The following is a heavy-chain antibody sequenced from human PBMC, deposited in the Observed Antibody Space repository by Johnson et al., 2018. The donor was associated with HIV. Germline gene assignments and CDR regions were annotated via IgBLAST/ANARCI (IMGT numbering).Heavy chain of an antibody. CDR1: GFAFRTYW. Sequence: VQLVESGGGLVQPGGSLRLSCAASGFAFRTYWVVWVRQVPGKRPVWVARIYNDGSRTTYADSVRGRFTISRDNAKYTVDLQMNRLRVEDTAVYYCAKVDCGGDTCAGYDPFDLWGQGTLVTVSS. J-gene: IGHJ3*01. D-gene: IGHD2-21*01. CDR2: IYNDGSRT. CDR3: AKVDCGGDTCAGYDPFDL. V-gene: IGHV3-74*03.